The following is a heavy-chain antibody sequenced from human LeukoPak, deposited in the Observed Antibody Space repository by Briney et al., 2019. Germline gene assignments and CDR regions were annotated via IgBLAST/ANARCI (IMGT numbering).Heavy chain of an antibody. J-gene: IGHJ4*02. Sequence: GGSLRLSCAASGFTFSNYGMHWVRQAPGKGLEWVAVIWYDGSNKYYGDSVKGRFTISRDNSKNTVYLQMNSLRAEDTAVYYCARDSSGSSSYFDYWGQGTLVTVSS. CDR2: IWYDGSNK. D-gene: IGHD1-26*01. CDR3: ARDSSGSSSYFDY. V-gene: IGHV3-33*01. CDR1: GFTFSNYG.